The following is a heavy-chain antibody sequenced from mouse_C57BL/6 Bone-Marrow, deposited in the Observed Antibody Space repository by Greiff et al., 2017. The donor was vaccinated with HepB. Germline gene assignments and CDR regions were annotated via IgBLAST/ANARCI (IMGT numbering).Heavy chain of an antibody. D-gene: IGHD1-1*01. CDR3: ARSDYGSSSYWYCDV. Sequence: VQLQQSGAELARPGASVKLSCKASGYTFTSYGISWVKQSTGQGLEWIGEIYPRSGNTYYNEKFKGKATLTADKSSSTAYMELRSLTSEDSAVYFCARSDYGSSSYWYCDVWGTGTTVTVSS. CDR2: IYPRSGNT. V-gene: IGHV1-81*01. CDR1: GYTFTSYG. J-gene: IGHJ1*03.